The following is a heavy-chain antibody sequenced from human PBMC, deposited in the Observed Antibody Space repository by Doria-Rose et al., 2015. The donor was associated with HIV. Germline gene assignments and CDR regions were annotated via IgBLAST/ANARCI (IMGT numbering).Heavy chain of an antibody. V-gene: IGHV4-4*07. J-gene: IGHJ4*02. Sequence: KPSETLSLTCTVSGDSIHNFYWTWVRQAAGKGLEWIGRIYSTGSTNYNPSLQSRVTISIDMSRSQFSLSLRSVTAADTAFYFCARDRGDYWGQGALVTVTS. CDR3: ARDRGDY. CDR1: GDSIHNFY. CDR2: IYSTGST.